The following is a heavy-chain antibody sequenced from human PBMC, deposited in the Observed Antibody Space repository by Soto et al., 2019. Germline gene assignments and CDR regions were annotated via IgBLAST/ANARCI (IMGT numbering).Heavy chain of an antibody. D-gene: IGHD3-10*01. CDR1: GGTLSDHG. CDR3: ARGVYGSGNYYTGPSAFDL. J-gene: IGHJ3*01. V-gene: IGHV1-69*06. Sequence: QVQLEQSGAEVKKPGSSVKISCKASGGTLSDHGVSWLRQAPGQGLEWVGGTIPVFNTAKYAPKFQGRVTISADKSTNIAYMELCSLRSDDTAFYYCARGVYGSGNYYTGPSAFDLWGQGTLVIVSS. CDR2: TIPVFNTA.